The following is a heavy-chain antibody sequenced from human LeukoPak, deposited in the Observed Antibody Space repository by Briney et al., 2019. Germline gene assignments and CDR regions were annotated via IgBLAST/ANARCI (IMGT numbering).Heavy chain of an antibody. CDR2: ISWNSGSI. J-gene: IGHJ4*02. Sequence: PGGSLRLSCAASGFTFDDYAMHWVRQAPGKGLEWVSGISWNSGSIGYADSVKGRFTISRDNAKNSLYLQMNSLRAEDMALYYCAKDFFRGYSYGPLFYWGQGTLVTVSS. CDR1: GFTFDDYA. CDR3: AKDFFRGYSYGPLFY. D-gene: IGHD5-18*01. V-gene: IGHV3-9*03.